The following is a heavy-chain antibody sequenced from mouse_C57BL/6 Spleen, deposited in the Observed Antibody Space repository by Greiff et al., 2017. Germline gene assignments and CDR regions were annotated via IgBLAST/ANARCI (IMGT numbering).Heavy chain of an antibody. J-gene: IGHJ2*01. Sequence: EVQLVESGGGLVKPGGSLKLSCAASGFTFSDYGMHWVRQAPEKGLEWVAYISSGSSTIYYADTVKGRFTISRDNAKNTLFLQMTSLRSEDTAMYYCAREGDYGNYYFDYWGQGTTLTVSS. CDR1: GFTFSDYG. CDR2: ISSGSSTI. CDR3: AREGDYGNYYFDY. V-gene: IGHV5-17*01. D-gene: IGHD2-1*01.